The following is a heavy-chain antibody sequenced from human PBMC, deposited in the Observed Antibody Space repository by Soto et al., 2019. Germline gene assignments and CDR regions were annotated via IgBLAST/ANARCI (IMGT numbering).Heavy chain of an antibody. Sequence: PSETLSLTCTVSGIAISNDNYHWGWIRQPPGKGLEWIGSIFYTGNTYYKSSLESRITISVDTSKNQFSLKLSSVTAADTAVYYCASTYDSSGYYYPYWGQGTLVTVSS. J-gene: IGHJ4*02. V-gene: IGHV4-39*01. CDR1: GIAISNDNYH. D-gene: IGHD3-22*01. CDR2: IFYTGNT. CDR3: ASTYDSSGYYYPY.